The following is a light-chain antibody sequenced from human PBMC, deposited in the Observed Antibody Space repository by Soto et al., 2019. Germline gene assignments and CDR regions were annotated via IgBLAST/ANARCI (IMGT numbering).Light chain of an antibody. CDR3: QQRSSWPIT. V-gene: IGKV3-11*01. J-gene: IGKJ5*01. CDR2: DAS. Sequence: EIVLTQSAAILSLSPGERATLSYRASQSVSSYLGWYQQKPGQAPRLLISDASNRATGIPARFSGSGSGTDFTLTISSLEPEDFAVYYCQQRSSWPITFGQGTRLEIK. CDR1: QSVSSY.